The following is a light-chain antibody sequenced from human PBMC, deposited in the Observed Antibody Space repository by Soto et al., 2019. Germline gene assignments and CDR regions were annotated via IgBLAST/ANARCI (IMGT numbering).Light chain of an antibody. CDR1: QSIKNY. CDR2: DAS. CDR3: QQRSNWPLT. V-gene: IGKV3-11*01. J-gene: IGKJ4*01. Sequence: IVLTQSPATLSLSPGERATLSCRASQSIKNYLAWYQQKPGQAPGLLIYDASNRATGIPARFSGSGSGTDFTLTISTLEPEDFAVYYCQQRSNWPLTFGGGTKVDI.